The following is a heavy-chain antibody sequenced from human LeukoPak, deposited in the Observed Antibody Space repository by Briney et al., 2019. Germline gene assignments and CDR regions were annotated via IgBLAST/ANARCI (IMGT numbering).Heavy chain of an antibody. D-gene: IGHD3-22*01. Sequence: PGGSLRLSCTASGFTFSGYWMHWVRQAPGKGLEWVSRTNRDDSDTSYADSVKGRFNISRDKAKSTLYLQMNSLRVEDTAVYYCARSANYFDTSGQDYWGQGTLVTVSS. V-gene: IGHV3-74*01. J-gene: IGHJ4*02. CDR3: ARSANYFDTSGQDY. CDR1: GFTFSGYW. CDR2: TNRDDSDT.